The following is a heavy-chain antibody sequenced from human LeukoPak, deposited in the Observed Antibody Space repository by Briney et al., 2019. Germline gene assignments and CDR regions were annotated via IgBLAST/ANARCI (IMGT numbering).Heavy chain of an antibody. CDR2: IKQDGSEK. J-gene: IGHJ6*02. Sequence: GGSLRLFCGASGFTFRSYWMSWVRQAPGKGLEGVANIKQDGSEKYYVDSVKGRFTISRDNAKNSLYLQMISLRAEDTAVYYCAKGLGLAAAMDVWGLGTTVTVSS. V-gene: IGHV3-7*03. D-gene: IGHD6-25*01. CDR3: AKGLGLAAAMDV. CDR1: GFTFRSYW.